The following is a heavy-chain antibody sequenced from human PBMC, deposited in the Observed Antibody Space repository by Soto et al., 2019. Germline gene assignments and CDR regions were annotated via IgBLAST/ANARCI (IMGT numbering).Heavy chain of an antibody. D-gene: IGHD3-16*01. CDR1: GFTFSSYW. CDR2: INSDGSST. Sequence: GGSLRLSCAASGFTFSSYWVHWVRQAPGKGLVWVSRINSDGSSTSYADSVKGRFTISRDNAKNTLYLQMNSLRAEDTAVYYCARDLLLGGIRLDYYYYGMDVWGQGTTVTVSS. J-gene: IGHJ6*02. CDR3: ARDLLLGGIRLDYYYYGMDV. V-gene: IGHV3-74*01.